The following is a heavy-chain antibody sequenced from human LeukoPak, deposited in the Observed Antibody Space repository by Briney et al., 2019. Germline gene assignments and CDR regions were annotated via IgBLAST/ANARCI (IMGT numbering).Heavy chain of an antibody. Sequence: PGGSLRLSCAASGFTFSSYAMSWVRQAPGKGLEWVSGISPSGGSTYYADSVKGRFSISRGDSKNTLYLQMNKLRAEETAIYYCAKWGRDRKFIEIHYNKYGMDAWGQGTTVIVSS. J-gene: IGHJ6*02. D-gene: IGHD2/OR15-2a*01. CDR3: AKWGRDRKFIEIHYNKYGMDA. CDR1: GFTFSSYA. CDR2: ISPSGGST. V-gene: IGHV3-23*01.